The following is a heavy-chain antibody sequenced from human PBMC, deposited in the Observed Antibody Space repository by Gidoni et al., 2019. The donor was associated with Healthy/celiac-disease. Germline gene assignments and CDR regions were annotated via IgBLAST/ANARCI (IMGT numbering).Heavy chain of an antibody. D-gene: IGHD3-16*02. CDR2: IYYSGRT. J-gene: IGHJ5*02. CDR3: ARHFRPKTRHTFGGVIVPYNWFDP. Sequence: QLQLQESGPGLVKPSETLSLTCPVSGGPISSRRYYWGWIRQPPGKALEWIGSIYYSGRTYYNPSLKSRVTISVDTSKNQCSLKLSSVTAADTAVYYCARHFRPKTRHTFGGVIVPYNWFDPWGQGTLVTVSS. CDR1: GGPISSRRYY. V-gene: IGHV4-39*01.